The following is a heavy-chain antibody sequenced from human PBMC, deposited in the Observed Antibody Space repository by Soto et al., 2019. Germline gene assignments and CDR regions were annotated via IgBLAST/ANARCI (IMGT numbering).Heavy chain of an antibody. CDR1: GYSFTSHW. Sequence: PGESLKISCKGSGYSFTSHWISWVRQMPGKGLEWMGRIDPSDSYTNYSPSFQGHVTISADKSISTAYLQWSSLKASDTAMYYCARHAAFGDILTGYYNAWFDPWGQGTLVTVSS. CDR2: IDPSDSYT. V-gene: IGHV5-10-1*01. D-gene: IGHD3-9*01. J-gene: IGHJ5*02. CDR3: ARHAAFGDILTGYYNAWFDP.